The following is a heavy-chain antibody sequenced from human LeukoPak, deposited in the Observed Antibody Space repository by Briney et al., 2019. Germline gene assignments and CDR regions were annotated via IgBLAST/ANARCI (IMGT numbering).Heavy chain of an antibody. CDR2: ISGSGGST. Sequence: GGSLRLSCAASGFTFSSYGMTWVRQAPGKGLEWVSAISGSGGSTYYADSVKGRFTISRDNSKNTLYLQMNSLRAEDTAVYYCAKRYNSGWNFAFDIWGQGTMVTVSS. D-gene: IGHD6-19*01. CDR1: GFTFSSYG. CDR3: AKRYNSGWNFAFDI. V-gene: IGHV3-23*01. J-gene: IGHJ3*02.